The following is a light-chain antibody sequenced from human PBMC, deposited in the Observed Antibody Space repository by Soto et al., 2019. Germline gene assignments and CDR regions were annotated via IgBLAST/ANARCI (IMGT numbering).Light chain of an antibody. CDR3: NSDRAISTYV. CDR1: SSDIGGYNF. V-gene: IGLV2-14*03. Sequence: QSALTQPASVSGSPGQSITISCTGTSSDIGGYNFVSWYQQYPGKAPKLLIYDVRNRPSGISNRFSGSKSDNTASLTISGLQAEDEADYYCNSDRAISTYVFGTGTKLTVL. CDR2: DVR. J-gene: IGLJ1*01.